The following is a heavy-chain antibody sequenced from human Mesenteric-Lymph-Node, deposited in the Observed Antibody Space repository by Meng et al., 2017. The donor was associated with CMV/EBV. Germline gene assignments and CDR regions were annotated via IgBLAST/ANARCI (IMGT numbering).Heavy chain of an antibody. Sequence: SETLSLTCTVSGGSISSYYWSWIRQPPGKGLEWIAYIHYSGYTNYNPSLKSRVTISVDTSKNQFSLKLTSVTAADTAVYYCASADYYGSGSYQSDYWGQGTLVTVSS. D-gene: IGHD3-10*01. V-gene: IGHV4-59*01. CDR3: ASADYYGSGSYQSDY. CDR2: IHYSGYT. CDR1: GGSISSYY. J-gene: IGHJ4*02.